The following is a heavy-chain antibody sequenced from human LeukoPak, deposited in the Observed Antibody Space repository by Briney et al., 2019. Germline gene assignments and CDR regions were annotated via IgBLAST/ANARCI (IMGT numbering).Heavy chain of an antibody. CDR2: IYYSGST. J-gene: IGHJ6*03. CDR1: GGSISSSSYY. V-gene: IGHV4-39*01. D-gene: IGHD2-2*01. Sequence: SETLSLTCTVSGGSISSSSYYWGWIRQPPGKRLEWIGSIYYSGSTYYNPSLKSRVTISVDTSKNQFSLKLSSVTAADTAVYYCARLIVVVPAARPYYYMDVWGKGTTVTVFS. CDR3: ARLIVVVPAARPYYYMDV.